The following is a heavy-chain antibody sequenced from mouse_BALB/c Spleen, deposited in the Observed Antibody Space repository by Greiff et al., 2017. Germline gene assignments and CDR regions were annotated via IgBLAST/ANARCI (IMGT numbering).Heavy chain of an antibody. J-gene: IGHJ2*01. CDR2: IDPENGDT. Sequence: EVQLQQSGAELVRSGASVKLSCTASGFNIKDYYMHWVKQRPEQGLEWIGWIDPENGDTEYAPKFQGKATMTADTSSNTAYLQLSSLTSEDTAVYYCNARRLLDYWGQGTTLTVSS. CDR1: GFNIKDYY. V-gene: IGHV14-4*02. CDR3: NARRLLDY. D-gene: IGHD1-2*01.